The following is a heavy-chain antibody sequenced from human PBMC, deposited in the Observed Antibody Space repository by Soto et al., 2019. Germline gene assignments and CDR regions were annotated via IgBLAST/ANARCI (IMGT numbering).Heavy chain of an antibody. V-gene: IGHV4-31*03. CDR2: IYYSGST. J-gene: IGHJ5*02. CDR3: ARSKITMIEP. D-gene: IGHD3-22*01. CDR1: RGSISSGGYY. Sequence: SETLSLTCTVSRGSISSGGYYWSWIRQHPGKGLEWIGYIYYSGSTYYNPSLKSRVTISVDTSKNQFSLKLSSVTAADTAVYYCARSKITMIEPWGQGTLVTVSS.